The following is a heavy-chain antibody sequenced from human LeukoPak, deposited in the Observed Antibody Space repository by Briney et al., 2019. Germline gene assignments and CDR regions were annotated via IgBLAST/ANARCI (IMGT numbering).Heavy chain of an antibody. CDR1: GFTFSSYG. CDR2: ISGSGGST. D-gene: IGHD3-16*01. Sequence: GGSLRLSCAASGFTFSSYGMSWVRQAPGKGQEWVSGISGSGGSTNYADSVKGRFTISRDNSKNTLYLQMNSLRAEDTAVYYCAKDATFGGVMAMYYFDYWGQGTLVTVSS. V-gene: IGHV3-23*01. CDR3: AKDATFGGVMAMYYFDY. J-gene: IGHJ4*02.